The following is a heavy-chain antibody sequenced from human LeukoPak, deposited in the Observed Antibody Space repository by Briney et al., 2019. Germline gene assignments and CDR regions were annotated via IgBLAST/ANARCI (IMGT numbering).Heavy chain of an antibody. Sequence: SETLSLACTVSGGSISSGGYYWSWIRQHPGKGLEWIGYIYYSGSTSYNPSLKSRVTISVDTSKNQFSLKLSSVTAADTAVYYCAREDGIVATISGRDAFDIWGQGTMVTVSS. CDR1: GGSISSGGYY. D-gene: IGHD5-12*01. CDR3: AREDGIVATISGRDAFDI. CDR2: IYYSGST. J-gene: IGHJ3*02. V-gene: IGHV4-31*03.